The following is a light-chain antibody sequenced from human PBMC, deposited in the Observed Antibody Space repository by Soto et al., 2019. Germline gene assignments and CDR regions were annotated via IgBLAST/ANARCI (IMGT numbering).Light chain of an antibody. Sequence: ETVMQQSPATLSVSLGERATLSCRASQSIQSHLAWYQQKPGQSPRLLIYDASTRATGIPARFSGSGSGTDFTLTISCLQSEDIAVYYCQQYDDWPPVTFGGGTKMEMK. J-gene: IGKJ4*01. V-gene: IGKV3-15*01. CDR3: QQYDDWPPVT. CDR2: DAS. CDR1: QSIQSH.